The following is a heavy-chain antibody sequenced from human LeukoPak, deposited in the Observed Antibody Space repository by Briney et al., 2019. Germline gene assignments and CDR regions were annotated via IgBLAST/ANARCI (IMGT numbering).Heavy chain of an antibody. J-gene: IGHJ4*02. V-gene: IGHV1-69*05. Sequence: SVKVSCKASGGTFISYAISWVRQAPGQGLEWMGGIIPIFGTANYAQKFQGRVTITTDESTSTAYMELSSLRSEDTAVYYCARGRVKYSYGYESNYWGQGTLVTVSS. CDR2: IIPIFGTA. CDR1: GGTFISYA. CDR3: ARGRVKYSYGYESNY. D-gene: IGHD5-18*01.